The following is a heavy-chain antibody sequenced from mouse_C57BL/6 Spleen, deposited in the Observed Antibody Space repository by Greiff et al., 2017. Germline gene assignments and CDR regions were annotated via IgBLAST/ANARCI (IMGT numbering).Heavy chain of an antibody. CDR2: MYPGDGDT. CDR3: ARSYYDVYLHYFDY. Sequence: QVQLQQSGPELVKPGASVKISCKASGYAFSSSWMNWVKQRPGKGLAWIGRMYPGDGDTNYNGKFKGKATLTADKSSSTAYMQLSSLTSEDSAVYFCARSYYDVYLHYFDYWGQGTTLTVSS. D-gene: IGHD2-3*01. V-gene: IGHV1-82*01. J-gene: IGHJ2*01. CDR1: GYAFSSSW.